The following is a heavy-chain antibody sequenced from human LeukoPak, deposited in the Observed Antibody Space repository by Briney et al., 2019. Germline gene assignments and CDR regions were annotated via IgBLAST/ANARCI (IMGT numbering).Heavy chain of an antibody. Sequence: ASVKLSCTASGFTFTSYGISWVRQAPGQGLEWMGWISAYNGNTNYAQTLQGRVTMTTDTSTNTAYMELKSLRSDDTAVYYCARGTYYYDSSGYYNFDYRGKGTLVTASS. D-gene: IGHD3-22*01. CDR2: ISAYNGNT. CDR3: ARGTYYYDSSGYYNFDY. J-gene: IGHJ4*02. V-gene: IGHV1-18*01. CDR1: GFTFTSYG.